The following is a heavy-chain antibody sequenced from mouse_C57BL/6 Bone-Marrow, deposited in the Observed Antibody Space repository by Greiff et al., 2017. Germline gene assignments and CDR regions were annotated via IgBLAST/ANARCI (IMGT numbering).Heavy chain of an antibody. CDR3: ARNMGMDGYYDYWYFDV. V-gene: IGHV1-50*01. D-gene: IGHD2-3*01. CDR2: IDPSDSYT. Sequence: QVQLKESGAELVKPGASVKLSCKASGYTFTSYWMQWVKQRPGQGLEWIGEIDPSDSYTNYNQKFKGKATLTVDTSSSTAYMQLSSLTSEDSAVYYCARNMGMDGYYDYWYFDVWGTGTTVTVSS. CDR1: GYTFTSYW. J-gene: IGHJ1*03.